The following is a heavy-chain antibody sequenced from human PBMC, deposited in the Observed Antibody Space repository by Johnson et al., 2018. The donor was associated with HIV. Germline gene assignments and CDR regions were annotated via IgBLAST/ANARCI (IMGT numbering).Heavy chain of an antibody. CDR1: GFSFSAYA. V-gene: IGHV3-23*04. Sequence: VQLVESGGELIRPGASLKLSCTASGFSFSAYAMSWVRQAPGKGLEWVSLISASGGSTHYSESVKGRFTISRDNVKNTLYLQMNSLKTEDTAVYYCTTDGYSSSWNRNDFNIWGQGTMVTVSS. CDR3: TTDGYSSSWNRNDFNI. J-gene: IGHJ3*02. CDR2: ISASGGST. D-gene: IGHD6-13*01.